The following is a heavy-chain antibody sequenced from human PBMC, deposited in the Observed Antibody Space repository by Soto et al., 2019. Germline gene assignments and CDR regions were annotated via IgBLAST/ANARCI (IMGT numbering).Heavy chain of an antibody. J-gene: IGHJ4*02. V-gene: IGHV1-69*02. D-gene: IGHD3-10*01. CDR1: GDTFNFYT. CDR3: ATSYGSGSRPFDY. Sequence: QVQLVQSGAEVKKPGSSVKVSCKASGDTFNFYTISWVRQAPGQALEWMGRIIPMLGMSNYAQKFQDRVTIIADKSTSTAYMQLSSLRSEDTAIYYCATSYGSGSRPFDYWGQGTLVTVSS. CDR2: IIPMLGMS.